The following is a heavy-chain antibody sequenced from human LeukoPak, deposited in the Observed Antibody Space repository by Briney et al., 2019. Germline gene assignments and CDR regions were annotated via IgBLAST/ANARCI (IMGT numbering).Heavy chain of an antibody. D-gene: IGHD3-3*01. J-gene: IGHJ4*02. CDR3: ARGFWSGYLIDY. CDR2: ISSSSSYI. V-gene: IGHV3-21*01. CDR1: GFTFSSYS. Sequence: GGSLRLSCAASGFTFSSYSMNWVRQAPGKGLEWVSSISSSSSYIYYADSVKGRFTISRDNAKNSLYLQMNSLRAEDTAVYYCARGFWSGYLIDYWGQGTLVTVSS.